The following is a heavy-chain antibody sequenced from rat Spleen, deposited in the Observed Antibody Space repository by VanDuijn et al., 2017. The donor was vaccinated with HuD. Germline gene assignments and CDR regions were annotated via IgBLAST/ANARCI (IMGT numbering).Heavy chain of an antibody. CDR2: ITNTGGSI. CDR1: GFTFSSNW. D-gene: IGHD4-3*01. Sequence: EVQLVESGGGLVQPGSPLKLSCVASGFTFSSNWLNWIRQAPGKGLEWVASITNTGGSIYYPDSVKGRFTISRVNAQSTLSLQMDSLRSEDTATYYCVRQDTSGYSNWFAYWGQGTLVSVSS. J-gene: IGHJ3*01. V-gene: IGHV5-31*01. CDR3: VRQDTSGYSNWFAY.